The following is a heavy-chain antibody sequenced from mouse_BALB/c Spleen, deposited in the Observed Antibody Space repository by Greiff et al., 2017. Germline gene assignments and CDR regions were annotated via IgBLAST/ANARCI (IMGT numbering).Heavy chain of an antibody. CDR2: ISYSGST. D-gene: IGHD2-3*01. CDR1: GYSITSDYA. Sequence: EVKLQESGPGLVKPSQSLSLTCTVTGYSITSDYAWNWIRQFPRNKLEWMGYISYSGSTSYNPSLKSRISITRDTSKNQFFLQLNSVTTEDTATYYCARADGYYSYYAMDYWGQGTSVTVSS. J-gene: IGHJ4*01. V-gene: IGHV3-2*02. CDR3: ARADGYYSYYAMDY.